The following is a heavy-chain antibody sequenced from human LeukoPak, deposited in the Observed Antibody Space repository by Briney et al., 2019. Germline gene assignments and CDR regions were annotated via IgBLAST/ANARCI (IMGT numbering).Heavy chain of an antibody. Sequence: GASVKVSCKASGYTFTGYYMHWVRQAPGQGLEWMGWINPNSGGTNYAQRFQGRVTMTRDTSISTAYMELSRLRSDDTAVYYCARDRGFGESPGGYRGQGTLVTVSS. CDR3: ARDRGFGESPGGY. CDR2: INPNSGGT. CDR1: GYTFTGYY. J-gene: IGHJ4*02. D-gene: IGHD3-10*01. V-gene: IGHV1-2*02.